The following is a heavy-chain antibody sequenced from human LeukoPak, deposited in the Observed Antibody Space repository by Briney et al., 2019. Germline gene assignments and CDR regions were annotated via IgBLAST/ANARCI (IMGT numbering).Heavy chain of an antibody. J-gene: IGHJ4*02. CDR1: GYTFTSYG. CDR3: AREATVQANVLRYFDWLSPYRRSTFFDY. V-gene: IGHV1-18*01. CDR2: ISAYNGNT. D-gene: IGHD3-9*01. Sequence: ASVKVSCKASGYTFTSYGISWVRQAPGQGLEWMGWISAYNGNTNYAQKLQGRVTMTTDTSTSTAYMELRSLRSDDTAVYYCAREATVQANVLRYFDWLSPYRRSTFFDYWGQGTLVTVSS.